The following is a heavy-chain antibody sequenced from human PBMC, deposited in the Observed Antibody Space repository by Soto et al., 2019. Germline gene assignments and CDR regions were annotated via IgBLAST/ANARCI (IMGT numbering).Heavy chain of an antibody. Sequence: SFPTYWLAWVRQTPGRGLEYMGIIYPGDSDSRYSPAFQGQVTISADKSINTAYLQWTSLKASDTAIYYCARSRVSTPRLEDPFDIWGQGTMVTVSS. V-gene: IGHV5-51*01. J-gene: IGHJ3*02. CDR3: ARSRVSTPRLEDPFDI. CDR2: IYPGDSDS. CDR1: SFPTYW. D-gene: IGHD5-12*01.